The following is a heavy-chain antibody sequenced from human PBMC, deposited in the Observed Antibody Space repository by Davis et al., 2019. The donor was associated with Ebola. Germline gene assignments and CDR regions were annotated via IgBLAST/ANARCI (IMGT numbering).Heavy chain of an antibody. CDR2: GTSADT. CDR1: GFIISTYV. Sequence: GGSLRLSCSASGFIISTYVMSWVRQAPGKGLEWVSTYGTSADTYYADSVKGRFTISRDNSKNTLYLQMNGLRVEDTAIYYCAKDNRNIWSEVWGQGTMVTVSS. J-gene: IGHJ3*01. CDR3: AKDNRNIWSEV. D-gene: IGHD2/OR15-2a*01. V-gene: IGHV3-23*01.